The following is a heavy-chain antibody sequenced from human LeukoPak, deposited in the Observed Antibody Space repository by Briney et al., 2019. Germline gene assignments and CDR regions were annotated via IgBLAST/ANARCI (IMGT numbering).Heavy chain of an antibody. CDR3: GRIRGSYLHWYFDL. CDR1: GFTFSDYY. V-gene: IGHV3-72*01. D-gene: IGHD1-26*01. J-gene: IGHJ2*01. Sequence: GGSLRLSCAASGFTFSDYYMDWVRRAPGKGPEWVGRVRNKANSYITMYAASVKGRFTISRNDSENSLYLQMNSLKTEDTAVYYCGRIRGSYLHWYFDLWGRGTLVTVSS. CDR2: VRNKANSYIT.